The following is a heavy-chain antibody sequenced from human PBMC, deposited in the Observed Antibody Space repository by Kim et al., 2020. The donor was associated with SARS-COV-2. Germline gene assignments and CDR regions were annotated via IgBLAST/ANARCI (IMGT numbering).Heavy chain of an antibody. CDR3: ARQITFGGVIAGPDY. CDR2: IYPGDSDT. CDR1: GYSFTSYW. V-gene: IGHV5-51*01. D-gene: IGHD3-16*02. Sequence: GESLKISCKGSGYSFTSYWIGWVRQMPGKGLEWMGIIYPGDSDTRYSPSFQCQVTISADKSISTAYLQWSSLKASDTAMYYCARQITFGGVIAGPDYWGQGTLVTVSS. J-gene: IGHJ4*02.